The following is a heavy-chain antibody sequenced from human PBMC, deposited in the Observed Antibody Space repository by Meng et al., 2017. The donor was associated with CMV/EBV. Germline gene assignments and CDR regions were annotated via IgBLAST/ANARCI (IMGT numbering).Heavy chain of an antibody. CDR1: GYTFTGYY. V-gene: IGHV1-2*02. D-gene: IGHD4-17*01. Sequence: ASVKVSCKASGYTFTGYYTHWVRQAPGQGLEWMGWINPNSGGTNCAQKFQGRVTMTRDTSISTAYMELSRLRSDDTAVYYCASSNYGLHYYGKDVWGQGTTVTVSS. J-gene: IGHJ6*02. CDR2: INPNSGGT. CDR3: ASSNYGLHYYGKDV.